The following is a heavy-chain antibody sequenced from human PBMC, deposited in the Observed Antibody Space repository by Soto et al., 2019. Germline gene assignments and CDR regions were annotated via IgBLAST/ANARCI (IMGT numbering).Heavy chain of an antibody. CDR3: ARIWRPRTIYGMDV. J-gene: IGHJ6*02. CDR2: IIPIFGTA. CDR1: GGTFSSYA. Sequence: SVKVSCKASGGTFSSYAISWVRQAPGQGLEWMGGIIPIFGTANYAQKFQGRVTITADESTSTAYMELSSLRSVDTAVYYCARIWRPRTIYGMDVWGQGTTVTVSS. V-gene: IGHV1-69*13. D-gene: IGHD1-7*01.